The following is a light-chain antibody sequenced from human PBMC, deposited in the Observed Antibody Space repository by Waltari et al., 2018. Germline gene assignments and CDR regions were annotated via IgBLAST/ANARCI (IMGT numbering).Light chain of an antibody. Sequence: EIVLTQSPGTLSLSPGERATLSCRASPSVGPSLACYRQQKGGQARRLLIYGVSIRTTGISDRFSGSGCGTDFSLTISGLEPEDSAVYYCQHYVRLPVTFGQGTTVEIK. CDR2: GVS. CDR1: PSVGPS. J-gene: IGKJ1*01. V-gene: IGKV3-20*01. CDR3: QHYVRLPVT.